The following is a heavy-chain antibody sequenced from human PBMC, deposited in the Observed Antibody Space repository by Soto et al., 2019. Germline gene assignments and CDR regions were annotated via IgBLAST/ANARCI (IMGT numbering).Heavy chain of an antibody. Sequence: QVQLVQSGAEVKKPGSSVKVSCKASGGTFSSYGISWVRQPPGQGLEWMGGIIPMFGTAAHYAQKFQGRVTITADKSTSTVYIELSSLRSEDTAVYYCAREKEMATIIFDYWGQGTLVTVSS. CDR1: GGTFSSYG. CDR2: IIPMFGTAA. J-gene: IGHJ4*02. D-gene: IGHD5-12*01. CDR3: AREKEMATIIFDY. V-gene: IGHV1-69*06.